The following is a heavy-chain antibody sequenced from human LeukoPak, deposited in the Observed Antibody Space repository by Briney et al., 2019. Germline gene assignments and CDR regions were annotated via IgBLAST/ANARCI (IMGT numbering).Heavy chain of an antibody. CDR2: MYNSGTT. CDR3: ARAPHSYDSDTYSVQQYFDL. V-gene: IGHV4-59*01. Sequence: PSETLSLTCTVSGGSISSYYWSWIRQPPGKGLEWIGYMYNSGTTNYNPSLKSRVTISVDTSKNQFSLKLSSVTAADTAVYYCARAPHSYDSDTYSVQQYFDLWGRGTLVTVSS. J-gene: IGHJ2*01. CDR1: GGSISSYY. D-gene: IGHD3-22*01.